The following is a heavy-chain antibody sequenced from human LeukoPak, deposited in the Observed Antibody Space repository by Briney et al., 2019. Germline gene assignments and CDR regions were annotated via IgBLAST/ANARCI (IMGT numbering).Heavy chain of an antibody. Sequence: PGGSLRLSCEAAGFTFSNYGMHWVRQAPGKGLEWVAVIWSDGSNKYYADSVKGRFTISRDNSKNTLYLQMNSLRAEDTAVYYCAKEENYYDSSGYRHNAYWGQGTLVTVSS. CDR1: GFTFSNYG. CDR2: IWSDGSNK. V-gene: IGHV3-33*06. CDR3: AKEENYYDSSGYRHNAY. D-gene: IGHD3-22*01. J-gene: IGHJ4*02.